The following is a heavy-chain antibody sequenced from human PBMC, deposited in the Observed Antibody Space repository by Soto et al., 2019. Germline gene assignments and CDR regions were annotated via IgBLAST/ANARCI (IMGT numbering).Heavy chain of an antibody. CDR2: INSDGSNT. V-gene: IGHV3-74*01. CDR1: GFTFSSYW. J-gene: IGHJ4*02. CDR3: ARAKRVGATPGDY. Sequence: GGSLRLSCAASGFTFSSYWMHWVRQAPGKGLVWVSRINSDGSNTSYADSVKGRFTISRDNAKNTLYLQMNSLRAEDTAVYYCARAKRVGATPGDYWGQGTLVTVSS. D-gene: IGHD1-26*01.